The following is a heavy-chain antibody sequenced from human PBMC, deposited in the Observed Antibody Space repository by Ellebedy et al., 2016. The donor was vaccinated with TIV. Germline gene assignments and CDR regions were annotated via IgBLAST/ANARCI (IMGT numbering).Heavy chain of an antibody. D-gene: IGHD3-3*01. V-gene: IGHV3-11*04. Sequence: GESLKISCAASGFTFSDYYMSWIRQAPGKGLEWVSYISSSGSTIYYADSVKGRFTISRDNAKNSLYLQMNSLRAEDTAVYYCAREGITIFGVVPTFDYWGQGTLVTVSS. CDR3: AREGITIFGVVPTFDY. CDR2: ISSSGSTI. J-gene: IGHJ4*02. CDR1: GFTFSDYY.